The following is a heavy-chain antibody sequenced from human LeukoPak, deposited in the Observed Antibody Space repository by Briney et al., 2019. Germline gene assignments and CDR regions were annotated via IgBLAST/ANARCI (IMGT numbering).Heavy chain of an antibody. CDR1: GDSVSSNSAA. CDR2: TYYRSKWYN. D-gene: IGHD6-19*01. Sequence: SQTLSLTCAISGDSVSSNSAAWNWIRQFPSRGLEWLGRTYYRSKWYNDYAVSVKSRITINPDTSKNQFSLQLNSVTPEDTAVYYCARGGAVAGRKGYYFDYWGQGTLVTVSS. J-gene: IGHJ4*02. CDR3: ARGGAVAGRKGYYFDY. V-gene: IGHV6-1*01.